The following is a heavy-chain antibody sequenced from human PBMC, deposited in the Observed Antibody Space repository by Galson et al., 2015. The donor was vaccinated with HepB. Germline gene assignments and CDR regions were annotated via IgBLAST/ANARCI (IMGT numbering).Heavy chain of an antibody. V-gene: IGHV1-69*13. Sequence: SVKVSCKASGGTFSTYAISWVRQAPGQGLEWMGGITPIFGTANYAQKFQGRVTITADESTSTAYMELSRLRSEDTAVYYCARVGIAAPTNPVDYWGQGTQVTVSS. CDR1: GGTFSTYA. CDR2: ITPIFGTA. J-gene: IGHJ4*02. D-gene: IGHD6-13*01. CDR3: ARVGIAAPTNPVDY.